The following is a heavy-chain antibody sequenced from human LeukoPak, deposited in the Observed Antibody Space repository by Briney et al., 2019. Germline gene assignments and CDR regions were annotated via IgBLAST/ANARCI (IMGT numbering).Heavy chain of an antibody. CDR1: GFTFSSYE. J-gene: IGHJ4*02. V-gene: IGHV3-48*03. CDR3: ARDPAAAAYVDY. D-gene: IGHD6-13*01. CDR2: ISSSGSTI. Sequence: GGSLRLSCAASGFTFSSYEMNWVRQAPGKGLEWGSYISSSGSTIYYADSVKGRFTISRDNAKNSLYLQMNSVRAEDTAVYYCARDPAAAAYVDYWGQGTLVTVSS.